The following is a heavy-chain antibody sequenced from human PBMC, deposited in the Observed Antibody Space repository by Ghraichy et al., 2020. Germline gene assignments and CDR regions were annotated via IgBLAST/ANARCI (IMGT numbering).Heavy chain of an antibody. Sequence: ASVKVSCKASGYAFTKFAVNWVRQAPGQGLEWMGWINTNTRNPTYAQGFTGRFVFSLDTSVSTAYLQISSLKADDSAVYYCAKAHIRVGYGMDVWGQGTTVTVSS. CDR2: INTNTRNP. V-gene: IGHV7-4-1*02. D-gene: IGHD3-10*01. CDR1: GYAFTKFA. CDR3: AKAHIRVGYGMDV. J-gene: IGHJ6*02.